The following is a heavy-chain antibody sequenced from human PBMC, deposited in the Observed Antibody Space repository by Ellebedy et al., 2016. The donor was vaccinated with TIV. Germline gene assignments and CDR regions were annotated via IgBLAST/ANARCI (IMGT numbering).Heavy chain of an antibody. Sequence: MPSETLSLTCTVSGASAGSISSYYWSWIRQSAGKGLEWIGRIYASGVTHYNPSLDSRVTMSVDTSKKQFSLRLSSVTAADTAVYYCTRGGSVTTYYYEGVDVWGQGTTVTVSS. CDR3: TRGGSVTTYYYEGVDV. CDR2: IYASGVT. D-gene: IGHD4-17*01. V-gene: IGHV4-4*07. CDR1: GASAGSISSYY. J-gene: IGHJ6*02.